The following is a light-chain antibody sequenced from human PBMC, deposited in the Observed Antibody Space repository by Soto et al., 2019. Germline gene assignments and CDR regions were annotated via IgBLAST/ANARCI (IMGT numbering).Light chain of an antibody. Sequence: QSALTQPASVSGSPGQSITISCTGTSSDVGGYNYVSWYQQHPGKAPKLMIYEVNNRPSGVSHRFSGSKSGNTASLTITGLQTEDEAHYFCSSYTGLTTLVFGGGTQLTVL. CDR2: EVN. J-gene: IGLJ3*02. CDR3: SSYTGLTTLV. V-gene: IGLV2-14*01. CDR1: SSDVGGYNY.